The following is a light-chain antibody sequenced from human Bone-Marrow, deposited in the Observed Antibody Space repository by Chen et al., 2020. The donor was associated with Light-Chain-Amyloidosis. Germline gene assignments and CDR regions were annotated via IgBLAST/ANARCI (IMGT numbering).Light chain of an antibody. Sequence: SALPQPPSVSGSPGQPSPIPCTGTSSDVGGDNHVSCYQQHPDKAPKLMIYEVTNRPSWVPDRFSGSKSDNTASLTISGLQTEDEADYFCSSYTITNTLVFGSGTRVTVL. CDR2: EVT. J-gene: IGLJ1*01. CDR1: SSDVGGDNH. V-gene: IGLV2-14*01. CDR3: SSYTITNTLV.